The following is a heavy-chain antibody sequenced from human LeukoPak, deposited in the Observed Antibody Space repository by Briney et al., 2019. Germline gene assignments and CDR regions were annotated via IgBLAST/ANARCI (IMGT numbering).Heavy chain of an antibody. CDR3: ARDPAVAGTIDY. V-gene: IGHV3-15*01. J-gene: IGHJ4*02. D-gene: IGHD6-19*01. Sequence: GGSLRLSCAASGFTFSNAWMSWVRQAPGKGLEWVGRIKSKTDGGTTDYAAPVKGRFTISRDDSKNTLYLQMNSLRAEDTAVYYCARDPAVAGTIDYWGQGTLVTVSS. CDR2: IKSKTDGGTT. CDR1: GFTFSNAW.